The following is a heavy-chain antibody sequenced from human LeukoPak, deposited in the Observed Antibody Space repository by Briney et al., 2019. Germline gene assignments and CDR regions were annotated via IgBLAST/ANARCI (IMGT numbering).Heavy chain of an antibody. Sequence: SETLSLTCTVSGGSISSYYWSWIRQPAGKGLEWIGRIYTSGSTNYNPSLESRVTMSVDTSKNQFSLKLSSVTAADTAVYYCASSQWLASYYYYGMDVWGQGTTVTVSS. J-gene: IGHJ6*02. CDR3: ASSQWLASYYYYGMDV. D-gene: IGHD5-12*01. V-gene: IGHV4-4*07. CDR2: IYTSGST. CDR1: GGSISSYY.